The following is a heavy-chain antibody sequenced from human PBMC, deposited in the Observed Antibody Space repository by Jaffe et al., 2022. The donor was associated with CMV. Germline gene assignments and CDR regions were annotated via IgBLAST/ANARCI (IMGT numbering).Heavy chain of an antibody. V-gene: IGHV3-48*03. CDR1: GFTFSSYE. CDR3: ARDMRWLHKLYYGMDV. CDR2: ISSSGSTI. J-gene: IGHJ6*02. Sequence: EVQLVESGGGLVQPGGSLRLSCAASGFTFSSYEMNWVRQAPGKGLEWVSYISSSGSTIYYADSVKGRFTISRDNAKNSLYLQMNSLRAEDTAVYYCARDMRWLHKLYYGMDVWGQGTTVTVSS. D-gene: IGHD5-12*01.